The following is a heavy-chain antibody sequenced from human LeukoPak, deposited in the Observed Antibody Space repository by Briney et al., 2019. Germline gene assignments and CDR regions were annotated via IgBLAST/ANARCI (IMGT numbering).Heavy chain of an antibody. CDR3: ARAPPSPHLYYYYYMDV. CDR2: ISAYNGDT. J-gene: IGHJ6*03. CDR1: GYTFTSYG. Sequence: GASVKVSCKASGYTFTSYGINWVRQAPGQGLEWMGWISAYNGDTNYAQKLQGRVTMTTDTSTSTAYMELRSLRSDDTAVYYCARAPPSPHLYYYYYMDVWGKGTTVTISS. D-gene: IGHD3-3*02. V-gene: IGHV1-18*01.